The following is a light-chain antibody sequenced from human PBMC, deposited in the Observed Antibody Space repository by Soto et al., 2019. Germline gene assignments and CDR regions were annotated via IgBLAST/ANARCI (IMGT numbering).Light chain of an antibody. CDR3: QQYGSSLLT. J-gene: IGKJ4*01. CDR1: QSVTSNY. Sequence: EVVMTQSPATLSVSPGERATLSCRASQSVTSNYLAWYQQKPGQAPRLLIYGISSRATGVPDRFSGSGSGTDFTLTISRLEPEDFAVYYCQQYGSSLLTFGGGTKVDIK. CDR2: GIS. V-gene: IGKV3-20*01.